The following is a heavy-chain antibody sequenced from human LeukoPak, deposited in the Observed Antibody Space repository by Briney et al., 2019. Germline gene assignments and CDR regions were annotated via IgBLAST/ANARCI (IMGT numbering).Heavy chain of an antibody. V-gene: IGHV3-21*01. Sequence: PGGSLRLSCAASGLTFSSYSMSWVRQAPGKGLEWVSSISTTSTYIYYADSVKGRFTISRDNARNSLYLQMNSLRAEDTAVYYCARDYAPDDIWGQGTMVTVSS. D-gene: IGHD1-14*01. J-gene: IGHJ3*02. CDR3: ARDYAPDDI. CDR1: GLTFSSYS. CDR2: ISTTSTYI.